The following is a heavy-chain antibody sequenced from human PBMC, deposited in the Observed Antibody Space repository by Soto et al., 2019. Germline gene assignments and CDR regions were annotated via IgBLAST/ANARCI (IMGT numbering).Heavy chain of an antibody. J-gene: IGHJ6*02. D-gene: IGHD3-3*01. CDR3: ARDEGLNGYYYYYCMDV. CDR1: GGTFSSYA. Sequence: ASVKVSCKASGGTFSSYAISWVRQAPGQGLEWMGRIIPILGIANYAQKFQGRVTITADKSTSTAYMELSSLRSEDTAVYSCARDEGLNGYYYYYCMDVWGQGTPVTVSS. CDR2: IIPILGIA. V-gene: IGHV1-69*04.